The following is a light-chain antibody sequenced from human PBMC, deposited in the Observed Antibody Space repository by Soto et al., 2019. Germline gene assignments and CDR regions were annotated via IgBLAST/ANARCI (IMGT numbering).Light chain of an antibody. CDR3: QQRTNPQP. CDR2: DAS. V-gene: IGKV3-11*01. Sequence: EIVLTQSPATLSLSPGERATLSCRASQSVSSYLAWYQQKPGQAPRLLIYDASNRATGIPARFSGSGSGTDFTLTISSLEPEDFAVYYRQQRTNPQPLAPGPKVDIK. CDR1: QSVSSY. J-gene: IGKJ3*01.